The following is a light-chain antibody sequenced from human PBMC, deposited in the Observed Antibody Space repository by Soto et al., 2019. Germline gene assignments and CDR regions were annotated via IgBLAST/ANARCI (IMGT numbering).Light chain of an antibody. Sequence: EIGLTQSPATLSLSPGERATLSCRASQSVSSYFAWYQQKPGQAPRLLIYDASNRATGIPARFSGSGSGTDFTLTISSLEPEDFAVYYCQQRSNWPPSTFGQGTKLEIK. J-gene: IGKJ2*02. V-gene: IGKV3-11*01. CDR3: QQRSNWPPST. CDR2: DAS. CDR1: QSVSSY.